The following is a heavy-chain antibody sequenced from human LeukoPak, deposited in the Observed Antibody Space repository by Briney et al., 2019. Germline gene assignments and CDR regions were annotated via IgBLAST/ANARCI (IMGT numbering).Heavy chain of an antibody. J-gene: IGHJ4*02. CDR2: ISNDGSHK. CDR3: AKSRRSSYGNPPDY. V-gene: IGHV3-30*18. Sequence: GGSLRLSCAASGFTFRSYGMHWVRQAPGKGLEWVAVISNDGSHKYYADSVKGRFTISRDNSKNTLFLEMNSLRTEDTAVYYCAKSRRSSYGNPPDYWGQGTLVTVSS. D-gene: IGHD5-18*01. CDR1: GFTFRSYG.